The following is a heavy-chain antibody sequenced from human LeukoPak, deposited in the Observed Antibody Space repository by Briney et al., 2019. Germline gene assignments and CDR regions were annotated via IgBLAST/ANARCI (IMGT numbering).Heavy chain of an antibody. V-gene: IGHV3-66*01. CDR2: IYSGGST. D-gene: IGHD3-22*01. CDR1: GFTVSSNY. Sequence: QSGGSLRLSCAASGFTVSSNYMSWVRQAPGKGLEWVSVIYSGGSTYYADSVKDRFTISRDNSKNTLYLQMNSLRAEDTAVYYCARTYDSSGYYVPFDYWGQGTLVTVSS. J-gene: IGHJ4*02. CDR3: ARTYDSSGYYVPFDY.